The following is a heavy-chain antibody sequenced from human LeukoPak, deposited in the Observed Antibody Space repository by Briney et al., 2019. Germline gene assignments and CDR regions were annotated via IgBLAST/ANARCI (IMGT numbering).Heavy chain of an antibody. D-gene: IGHD3-10*01. CDR3: ARLWFGELFDY. J-gene: IGHJ4*02. Sequence: PSGTLSLTCTVSGGSISSYYWSWIRQPPGKGLEWIGYIYYSGSTNYNPSLKSRVTISVDTSKNQFSLKLSSVTAADTAVYYCARLWFGELFDYWGQGTLVTVSS. CDR2: IYYSGST. CDR1: GGSISSYY. V-gene: IGHV4-59*08.